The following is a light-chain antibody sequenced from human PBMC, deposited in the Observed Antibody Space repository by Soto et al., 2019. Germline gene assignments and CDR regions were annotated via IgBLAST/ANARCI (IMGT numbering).Light chain of an antibody. CDR3: QQYYNTSPYT. CDR1: QSVLFSSNNKNY. V-gene: IGKV4-1*01. Sequence: IVRTQSPDSLAVSLGERATINCKSSQSVLFSSNNKNYLAWYRQKPGQPPKLLIYWASIRESGVPDRISGSASGTDFTLTISSLQAEDVAVYYCQQYYNTSPYTFGQGTKLEIK. J-gene: IGKJ2*01. CDR2: WAS.